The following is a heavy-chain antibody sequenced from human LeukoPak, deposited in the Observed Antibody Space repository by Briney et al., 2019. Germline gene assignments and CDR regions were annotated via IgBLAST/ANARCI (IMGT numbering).Heavy chain of an antibody. Sequence: SETLSLTCAVYGGSFSGYYWSWIRQPPGKGLEWIGEINHSGSTNYNPSLKSRVTISVDTSKNQFSLKLSSVTAADTAVYYCARGAVTMVRGVKKAPYYYYYMDVWGKGTTVTVSS. J-gene: IGHJ6*03. CDR2: INHSGST. CDR3: ARGAVTMVRGVKKAPYYYYYMDV. V-gene: IGHV4-34*01. D-gene: IGHD3-10*01. CDR1: GGSFSGYY.